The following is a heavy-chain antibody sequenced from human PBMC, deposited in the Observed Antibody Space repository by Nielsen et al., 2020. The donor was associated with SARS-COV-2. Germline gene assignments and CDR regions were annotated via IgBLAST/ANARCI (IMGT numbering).Heavy chain of an antibody. CDR2: IYHSGST. J-gene: IGHJ4*02. CDR3: ARMTTVTTYYFDY. V-gene: IGHV4-30-2*01. Sequence: SETLSLTCAVSGGSISGGGYSWSWIRQPPGKGLEWIGYIYHSGSTYYNPSLKSRVTISVDRSKNQFSLKLSSVTAADTAVYYCARMTTVTTYYFDYWGQGTLVTVSS. D-gene: IGHD4-17*01. CDR1: GGSISGGGYS.